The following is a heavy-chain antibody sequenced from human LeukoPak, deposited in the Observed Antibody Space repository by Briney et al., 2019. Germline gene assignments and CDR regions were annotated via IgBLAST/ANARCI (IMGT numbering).Heavy chain of an antibody. D-gene: IGHD6-13*01. Sequence: GGSLRLSCAASGFTFSSYAMSWVRQAPGKGLEWVGLIRSKAYGGTTEYAASVKGRFTISRDDSKSIAYLQMNSLKTEDTAVYYCSRIAAAGTLFRYYYYGMDVWGQGTTVTVSS. CDR3: SRIAAAGTLFRYYYYGMDV. V-gene: IGHV3-49*04. CDR2: IRSKAYGGTT. J-gene: IGHJ6*02. CDR1: GFTFSSYA.